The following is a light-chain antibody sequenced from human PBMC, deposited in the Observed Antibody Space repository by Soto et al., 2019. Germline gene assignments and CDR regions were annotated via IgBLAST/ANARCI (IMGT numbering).Light chain of an antibody. J-gene: IGKJ1*01. CDR1: RNINRW. CDR3: QQYLSYSWT. V-gene: IGKV1-5*03. CDR2: EAS. Sequence: DIQMTQSPSTLSASVGDRVAITCRASRNINRWLAWYQQKPGKPPKLLIYEASTLESGVPSRFSGSGSGTEFTLTISSLQPDDFASYYCQQYLSYSWTFGQGTEVEIK.